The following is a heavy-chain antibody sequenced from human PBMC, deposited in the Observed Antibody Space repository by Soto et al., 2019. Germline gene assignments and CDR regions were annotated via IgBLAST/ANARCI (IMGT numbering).Heavy chain of an antibody. CDR2: ISSSSSTI. CDR3: ARANSIGQWLVREFDY. J-gene: IGHJ4*02. D-gene: IGHD6-19*01. Sequence: PGGSLRLSCAASGFTFSSYSMNCVRQAPGKGLEWVSYISSSSSTIYYADSVKGRFTISRDNAKNSLYLQMNSLRDEDTAVYYCARANSIGQWLVREFDYWGQGTLVTVSS. V-gene: IGHV3-48*02. CDR1: GFTFSSYS.